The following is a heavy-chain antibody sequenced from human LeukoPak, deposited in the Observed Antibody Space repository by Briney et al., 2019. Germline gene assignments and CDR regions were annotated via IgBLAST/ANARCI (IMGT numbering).Heavy chain of an antibody. D-gene: IGHD5-12*01. CDR3: ASITSDIVATLSSRNNWFDP. V-gene: IGHV1-2*02. CDR2: INPNSGGT. J-gene: IGHJ5*02. Sequence: ASVKVSCKASGYTFTGYYMHWVRQAPGQGLEWMGWINPNSGGTNYAQKFQGRVTMTRDTSISTAYMELSRLRSDDTAVYYCASITSDIVATLSSRNNWFDPWGQGTLVTVSS. CDR1: GYTFTGYY.